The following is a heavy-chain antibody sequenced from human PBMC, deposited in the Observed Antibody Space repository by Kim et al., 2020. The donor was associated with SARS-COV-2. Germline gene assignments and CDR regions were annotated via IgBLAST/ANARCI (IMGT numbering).Heavy chain of an antibody. Sequence: SETLSLTCTVSGGSVSGYYWSWIRQPPGKGLEWIGYIYYTGSTNYNPSLKSRVTMSVNTCKNQFSLKLSSVTAADTAVYYCARYIVATHNFDFWGQGTLVTVSS. J-gene: IGHJ4*02. CDR3: ARYIVATHNFDF. CDR1: GGSVSGYY. CDR2: IYYTGST. D-gene: IGHD5-12*01. V-gene: IGHV4-59*08.